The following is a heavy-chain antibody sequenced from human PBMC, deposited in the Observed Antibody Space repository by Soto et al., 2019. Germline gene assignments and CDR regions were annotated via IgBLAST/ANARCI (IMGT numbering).Heavy chain of an antibody. V-gene: IGHV4-34*01. CDR2: INHSGST. Sequence: PSETLSLTCADYGGSFSGYYWSWIRQPPGKGLEWIGEINHSGSTNYNPSLKSRVTISVDTSKNQFSLKLSSVTAADTAVYYCARGRYSSGWYGPYYFDYWGQGTLVTVSS. CDR1: GGSFSGYY. CDR3: ARGRYSSGWYGPYYFDY. J-gene: IGHJ4*02. D-gene: IGHD6-19*01.